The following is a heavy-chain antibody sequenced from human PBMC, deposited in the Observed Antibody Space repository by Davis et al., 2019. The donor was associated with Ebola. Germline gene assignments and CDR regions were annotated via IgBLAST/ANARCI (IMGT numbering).Heavy chain of an antibody. CDR2: IIPIFGTA. Sequence: AASVKVSCKASGGTFTSYAISWVRQAPGQGLEWMGGIIPIFGTANYAQKFQGRVTMTRDTSTSTVYMELSSLRSEDTAVYYCARGRDRLLWFGELEDWGQGTLVTVSS. D-gene: IGHD3-10*01. J-gene: IGHJ4*02. CDR1: GGTFTSYA. CDR3: ARGRDRLLWFGELED. V-gene: IGHV1-69*05.